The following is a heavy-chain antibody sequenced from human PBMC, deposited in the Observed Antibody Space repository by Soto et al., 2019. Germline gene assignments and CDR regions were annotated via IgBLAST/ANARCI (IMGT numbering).Heavy chain of an antibody. V-gene: IGHV4-4*02. D-gene: IGHD4-17*01. J-gene: IGHJ6*03. Sequence: SETLSLTCAVSSGSISSSNWWSWVRQPPGKGLEWIGEIYHSGSTNYNPSLKSRVTISVDKSKNQFSLKLSSVTAADTAVYYCAGTDMTTVTRSYYYYYMDVWGKGTTVTVSS. CDR1: SGSISSSNW. CDR2: IYHSGST. CDR3: AGTDMTTVTRSYYYYYMDV.